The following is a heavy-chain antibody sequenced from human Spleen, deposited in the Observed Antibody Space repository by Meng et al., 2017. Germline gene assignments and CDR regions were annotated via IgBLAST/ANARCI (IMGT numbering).Heavy chain of an antibody. CDR3: ARGGVVVVVGRSRFNP. CDR1: GYTFTGFY. J-gene: IGHJ5*02. D-gene: IGHD2-15*01. Sequence: QVELGHAGAEVKNPGASVKVSCKTSGYTFTGFYMHWVRQAPGQGLEWMGWINPNSGGTNYARKFQGRVTMTRDTSISTAYMELSRLRSDDTAVYYCARGGVVVVVGRSRFNPWGQGTLVTVSS. CDR2: INPNSGGT. V-gene: IGHV1-2*02.